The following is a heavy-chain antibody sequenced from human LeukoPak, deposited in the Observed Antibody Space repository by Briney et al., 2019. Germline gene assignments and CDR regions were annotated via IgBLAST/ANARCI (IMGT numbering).Heavy chain of an antibody. CDR1: GFTFSSYG. J-gene: IGHJ4*02. V-gene: IGHV3-30*18. Sequence: GGSLRLSCAASGFTFSSYGMHWVRQAPGMGLEWVAVISYDGSNKYYADSVKGRFTISRDNSKNTLYLQMNSLRAEDTAVYYCAKSGREGATNYWGQGTLVTVSS. CDR2: ISYDGSNK. CDR3: AKSGREGATNY. D-gene: IGHD1-26*01.